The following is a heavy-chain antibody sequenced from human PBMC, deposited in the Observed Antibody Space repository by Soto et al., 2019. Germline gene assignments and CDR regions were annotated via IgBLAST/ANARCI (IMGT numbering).Heavy chain of an antibody. Sequence: PSETLSLTCTVSGGSISSGDYYWSWIRQPPGKGLECIGYIYYSGSTYYNPSLKGRVTISVDTSKNQFSLKLSSVTAADTAVYYCARVPFYDSSGRSYYFDYWSQGTLVTVSS. CDR1: GGSISSGDYY. CDR2: IYYSGST. V-gene: IGHV4-30-4*01. D-gene: IGHD3-22*01. J-gene: IGHJ4*02. CDR3: ARVPFYDSSGRSYYFDY.